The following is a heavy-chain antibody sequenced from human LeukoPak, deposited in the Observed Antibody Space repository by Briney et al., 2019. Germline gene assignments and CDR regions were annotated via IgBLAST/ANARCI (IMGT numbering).Heavy chain of an antibody. D-gene: IGHD3-3*01. CDR1: GYSISSGYY. CDR2: IYHSGGT. CDR3: AGDFWSGYYFRD. J-gene: IGHJ4*02. V-gene: IGHV4-38-2*02. Sequence: SETLSLTCSFSGYSISSGYYWGRIRQPPGQGLEWIGNIYHSGGTYYNPSLKSRVTISVDTSKNQFSLKLSSVTAADTAVYYCAGDFWSGYYFRDWGQGTLVTVSS.